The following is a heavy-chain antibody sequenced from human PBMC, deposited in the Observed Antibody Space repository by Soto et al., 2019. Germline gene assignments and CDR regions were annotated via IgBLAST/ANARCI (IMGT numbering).Heavy chain of an antibody. CDR2: IYYTGTT. V-gene: IGHV4-31*03. CDR3: AKDPSPQPTTVVTPGWFDP. Sequence: PSETLSLTCTVSGGSIRDGGYYWSWIRQHPGKGLEWIGYIYYTGTTYYNPSFKGRVIISVDLSKGQFSLKLSSVTAADTAFYYCAKDPSPQPTTVVTPGWFDPWGQGILVTVS. D-gene: IGHD4-17*01. J-gene: IGHJ5*02. CDR1: GGSIRDGGYY.